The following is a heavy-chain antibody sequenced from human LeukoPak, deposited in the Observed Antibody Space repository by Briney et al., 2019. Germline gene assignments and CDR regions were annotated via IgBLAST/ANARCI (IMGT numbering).Heavy chain of an antibody. D-gene: IGHD3-10*01. J-gene: IGHJ4*02. V-gene: IGHV1-18*01. Sequence: ASVKVSCKASGFPFTTYDIGWVRQAPGQGLEWMGWISAYNGNTNYAQKLQGRVTMTTDTSTSTAYMELRSLRPDDTAMFYCARVYGSGSYYKGLLDNWGQGTLVTVSS. CDR1: GFPFTTYD. CDR2: ISAYNGNT. CDR3: ARVYGSGSYYKGLLDN.